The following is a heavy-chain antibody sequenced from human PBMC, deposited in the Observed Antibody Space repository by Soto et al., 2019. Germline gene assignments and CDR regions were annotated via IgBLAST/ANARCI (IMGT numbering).Heavy chain of an antibody. CDR3: AKDNGSGCDWLRVGDASDI. J-gene: IGHJ3*02. CDR2: ISYDGSNK. D-gene: IGHD5-12*01. Sequence: QVQLVESGGGVVQPGRSLRLSCAASGFTFSSYGMHWVRQAPGKGLEWVAVISYDGSNKYYADSGKGRPTISRDNSNNTLYLQMNSLRGEDTAVYYCAKDNGSGCDWLRVGDASDIWGQGTMVTVSS. CDR1: GFTFSSYG. V-gene: IGHV3-30*18.